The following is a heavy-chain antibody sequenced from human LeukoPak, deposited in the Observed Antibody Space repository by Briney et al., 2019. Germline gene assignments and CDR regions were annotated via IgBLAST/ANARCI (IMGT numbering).Heavy chain of an antibody. V-gene: IGHV3-48*03. CDR2: ISSSGSTI. CDR3: ASGSGYCSSTSCVPPFDY. D-gene: IGHD2-2*01. CDR1: GLTFSSYE. J-gene: IGHJ4*02. Sequence: HPGGSLRLSCAASGLTFSSYEMNWVRQAPGKGLEWVSHISSSGSTIYYADSVKGRFTISRDNAKNSLYLQMNSLRAEDTAVYYCASGSGYCSSTSCVPPFDYWGQGTLVTVSS.